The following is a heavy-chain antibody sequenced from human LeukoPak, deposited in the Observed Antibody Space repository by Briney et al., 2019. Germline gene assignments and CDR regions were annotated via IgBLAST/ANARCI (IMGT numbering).Heavy chain of an antibody. V-gene: IGHV5-51*01. CDR2: IYPGDSDT. Sequence: GESLKISCKGSGYSFTSYWIGWVRQMPGKGLEWMGIIYPGDSDTRYSPSFQGQVTISADKSISTAYLQWSSLKASDTAMYYCARLSGYCSSTSCYAGLFDYWGQGTLVTVSS. CDR3: ARLSGYCSSTSCYAGLFDY. CDR1: GYSFTSYW. J-gene: IGHJ4*02. D-gene: IGHD2-2*01.